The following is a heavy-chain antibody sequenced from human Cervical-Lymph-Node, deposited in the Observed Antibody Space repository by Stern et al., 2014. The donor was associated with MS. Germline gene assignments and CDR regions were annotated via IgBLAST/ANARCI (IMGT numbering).Heavy chain of an antibody. Sequence: VQLEESGAEVKKPGASVKVSCKVSGYTLNDLSLHWVRQAPGEGLEWMGGSSPGDGGTIFAQGLQGRVTVTEDTSTDTAYMELRSLRSEDTAVYYCASAVTGLNYYFHALDVWGQGTTVTVSS. J-gene: IGHJ6*02. CDR2: SSPGDGGT. D-gene: IGHD6-19*01. V-gene: IGHV1-24*01. CDR3: ASAVTGLNYYFHALDV. CDR1: GYTLNDLS.